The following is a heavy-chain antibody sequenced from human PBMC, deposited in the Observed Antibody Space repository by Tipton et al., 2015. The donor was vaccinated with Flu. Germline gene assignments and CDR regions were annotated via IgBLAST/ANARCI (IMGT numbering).Heavy chain of an antibody. CDR2: ISGRVGKT. D-gene: IGHD1-1*01. CDR1: GFTFSGYA. Sequence: GSLRLSCAASGFTFSGYAMSWVRQGPGKGLEWVSGISGRVGKTYYAESVKGRSTISGDNSKNTVSLEMNNVRAEDTAIYYCARETTLMASNFDYWGQGTLVSVSS. CDR3: ARETTLMASNFDY. V-gene: IGHV3-23*01. J-gene: IGHJ4*02.